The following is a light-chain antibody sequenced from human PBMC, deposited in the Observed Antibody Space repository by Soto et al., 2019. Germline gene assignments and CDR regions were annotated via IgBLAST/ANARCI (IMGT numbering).Light chain of an antibody. Sequence: QSVLTQPASVSGSPGQSITISCTGTSSDVGGYNYVSLSQQHPGKAPKLMIYEVINRPSGVSNRFSGSKSGNTASLTISGLQAEDEADYYCSSYTSSSTLVFGGGTQLTVL. J-gene: IGLJ2*01. CDR3: SSYTSSSTLV. CDR2: EVI. CDR1: SSDVGGYNY. V-gene: IGLV2-14*01.